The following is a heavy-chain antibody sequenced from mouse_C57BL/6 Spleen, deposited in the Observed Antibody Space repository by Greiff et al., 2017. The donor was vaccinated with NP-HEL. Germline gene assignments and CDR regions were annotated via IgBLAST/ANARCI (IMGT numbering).Heavy chain of an antibody. D-gene: IGHD4-1*01. J-gene: IGHJ1*03. V-gene: IGHV5-16*01. CDR3: AREGNWDRYFDV. CDR2: INYDGSST. CDR1: GFTFSDYY. Sequence: EVKVVESEGGLVQPGSSMKLSCTASGFTFSDYYMAWVRQVPEKGLEWVANINYDGSSTYYLDSLKSRFIISRDNAKNILYLQMSSLKSEDTATYYCAREGNWDRYFDVWGTGTTVTVSS.